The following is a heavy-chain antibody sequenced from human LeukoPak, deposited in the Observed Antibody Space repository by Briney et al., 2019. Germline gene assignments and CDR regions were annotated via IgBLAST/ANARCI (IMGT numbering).Heavy chain of an antibody. Sequence: SQTLSLTCAISGDTVSSNIAAWNWIRQSPSRGLEWLGRTYYRSKWYNDYALSIKSRITINPDTSKNQFSLKLSSVTAADTALYYCARSRDHGDFRPTYYFDYLGQGTLVTVSS. D-gene: IGHD4-17*01. CDR3: ARSRDHGDFRPTYYFDY. V-gene: IGHV6-1*01. J-gene: IGHJ4*02. CDR1: GDTVSSNIAA. CDR2: TYYRSKWYN.